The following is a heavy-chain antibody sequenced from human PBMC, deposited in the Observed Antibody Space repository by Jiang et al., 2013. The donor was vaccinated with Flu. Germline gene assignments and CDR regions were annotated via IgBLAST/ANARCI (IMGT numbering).Heavy chain of an antibody. V-gene: IGHV1-46*01. D-gene: IGHD3-10*01. CDR3: AGAVRGVNPPDY. CDR2: INPSGGST. CDR1: GYTFTSYY. J-gene: IGHJ4*02. Sequence: GAEVKKPGASVKVSCKASGYTFTSYYMHWVRQAPGQGLEWMGIINPSGGSTSYAQKFQGRVTMTRDTSTSTVYMELSSLRSEDTAVYYCAGAVRGVNPPDYWGQGPWSPSPQ.